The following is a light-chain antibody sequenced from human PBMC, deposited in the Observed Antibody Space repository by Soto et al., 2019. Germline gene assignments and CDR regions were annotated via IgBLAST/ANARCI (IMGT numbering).Light chain of an antibody. CDR3: HHDGTSPWT. CDR1: QSVGSSY. V-gene: IGKV3-20*01. CDR2: GAY. Sequence: EIVLTQSPGTLSLSPGERATLSCRASQSVGSSYLAWYQQKPGQAPRLLIYGAYSRATGIPDRFSGRGSGTDFALTISRLEPEDFAVYYYHHDGTSPWTFGQGTKVEIK. J-gene: IGKJ1*01.